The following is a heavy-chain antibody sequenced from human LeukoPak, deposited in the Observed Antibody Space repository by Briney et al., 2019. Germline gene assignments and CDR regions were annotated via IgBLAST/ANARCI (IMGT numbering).Heavy chain of an antibody. CDR2: ISAYNGNT. V-gene: IGHV1-18*01. D-gene: IGHD2-21*02. J-gene: IGHJ4*02. CDR3: ARDHHHFIVVVTAIIDY. CDR1: GYTFTSYG. Sequence: GASVKVSCKASGYTFTSYGISWVRQAPGQGLEWMGWISAYNGNTNYAQKLQGRVTMTTDTSTSTAYMELRSLRSDDTALYYCARDHHHFIVVVTAIIDYWGQGTLVTVSS.